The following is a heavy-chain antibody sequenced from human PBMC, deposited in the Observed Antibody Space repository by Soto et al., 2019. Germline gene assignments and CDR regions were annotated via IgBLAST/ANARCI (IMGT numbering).Heavy chain of an antibody. CDR1: GSMFTSYD. D-gene: IGHD5-18*01. CDR2: IGRAGDP. Sequence: GGSLRLSCAASGSMFTSYDIHWVRQAPRKGLEWVSGIGRAGDPYYAGSVKGRFTISRDTANNSVYLHMNNLRAGDTAVYYCAGAYSFGYTGMDVWGQGTTVTVSS. J-gene: IGHJ6*01. V-gene: IGHV3-13*05. CDR3: AGAYSFGYTGMDV.